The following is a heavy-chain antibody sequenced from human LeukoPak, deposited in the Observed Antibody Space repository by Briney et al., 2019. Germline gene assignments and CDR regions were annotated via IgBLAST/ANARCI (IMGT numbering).Heavy chain of an antibody. Sequence: SETLSLACTVSGDSISTYQWSWIRQPPGKGLEWIGYISYSGGTMYNPSLRSRVTISIDTSKNQFSLKLSSVTAADTAVYYCARVGRGDHTWGSYSFDYWGQGALVTVSS. V-gene: IGHV4-59*01. J-gene: IGHJ4*02. D-gene: IGHD3-16*01. CDR2: ISYSGGT. CDR1: GDSISTYQ. CDR3: ARVGRGDHTWGSYSFDY.